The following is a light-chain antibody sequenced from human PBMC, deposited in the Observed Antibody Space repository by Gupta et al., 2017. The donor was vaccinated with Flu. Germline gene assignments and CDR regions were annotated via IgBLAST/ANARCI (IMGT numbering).Light chain of an antibody. CDR2: GAS. V-gene: IGKV1-6*01. J-gene: IGKJ1*01. Sequence: AIQMTQSPSSLSASVGDRVTITCRASQGIGNDLGWYQQKPGKAPNLLLYGASSLQSGVPSRFSGSGSDTEFTLTISSLQPEDFATYYCLQDYNFPRTFGQGTKVEI. CDR3: LQDYNFPRT. CDR1: QGIGND.